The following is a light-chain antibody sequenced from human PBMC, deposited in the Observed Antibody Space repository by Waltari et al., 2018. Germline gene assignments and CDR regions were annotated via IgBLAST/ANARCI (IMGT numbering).Light chain of an antibody. J-gene: IGLJ2*01. CDR2: GNI. CDR1: SSNIGAGYD. V-gene: IGLV1-40*01. Sequence: QSVLTQPPSVSGAPGQRVTISCTGSSSNIGAGYDVHWYQQLPGTAPKLLIYGNINRPSGVPDRFSDSKSGTSASLAITGLQAEDEADYYCQSYDSSLVFGGGTKLTVL. CDR3: QSYDSSLV.